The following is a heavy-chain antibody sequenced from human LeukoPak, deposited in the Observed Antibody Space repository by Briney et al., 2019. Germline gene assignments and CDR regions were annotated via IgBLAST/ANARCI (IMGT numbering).Heavy chain of an antibody. CDR1: GFTFSNHA. J-gene: IGHJ4*02. V-gene: IGHV3-33*01. CDR2: IWHDGSNE. CDR3: ARDPSGFCSTTSCNWAPDY. D-gene: IGHD2-2*01. Sequence: PGGSLRLSCAASGFTFSNHAMHWVRQAPGKGLEWVSLIWHDGSNEYYADTVKGRFTISRDNPKNTLFLQMNSLRVEDTAVYYCARDPSGFCSTTSCNWAPDYWGQGTLVTVSS.